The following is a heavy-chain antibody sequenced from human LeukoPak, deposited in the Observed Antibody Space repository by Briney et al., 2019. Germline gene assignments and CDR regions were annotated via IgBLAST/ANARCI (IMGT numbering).Heavy chain of an antibody. CDR2: IRYDGSNK. Sequence: GGSLRLSCAASGFTFSNYGIHWVRQAPGKGLEWVAFIRYDGSNKYYADSVKGRFTISRDNSKNTLYLQMNSLRAEDTALYYCAKEQYTYGYFDYWGQGTLVTVSS. CDR3: AKEQYTYGYFDY. CDR1: GFTFSNYG. V-gene: IGHV3-30*02. D-gene: IGHD5-18*01. J-gene: IGHJ4*02.